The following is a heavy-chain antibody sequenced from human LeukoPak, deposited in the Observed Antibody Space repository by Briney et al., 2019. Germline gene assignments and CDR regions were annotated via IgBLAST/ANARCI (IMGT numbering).Heavy chain of an antibody. V-gene: IGHV4-38-2*02. CDR1: GYSISSGYY. J-gene: IGHJ6*04. Sequence: PSETLSLTCTVSGYSISSGYYWGWIRQPPGKGLEWIGRIYSSGNTDYNPSLKSRVTISVDTSKNQFSLKLSSVTAADTAVYYCARRGDVWGKGTTVTVSS. CDR2: IYSSGNT. CDR3: ARRGDV.